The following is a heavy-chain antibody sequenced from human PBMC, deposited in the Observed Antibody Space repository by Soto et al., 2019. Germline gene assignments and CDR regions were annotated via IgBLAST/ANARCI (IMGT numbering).Heavy chain of an antibody. CDR1: GYTFTSYG. V-gene: IGHV1-18*01. J-gene: IGHJ4*02. Sequence: QVQLVQSGAEVKKPGASVKVSCKASGYTFTSYGISWVRQAPGQGLEWMGWINAYNGNTNYAQNFQGRVTMTTDTFTSTAYMELRSLRSQDTAVYYCARDWFGVDYWGPGTLVTVSS. D-gene: IGHD3-16*01. CDR2: INAYNGNT. CDR3: ARDWFGVDY.